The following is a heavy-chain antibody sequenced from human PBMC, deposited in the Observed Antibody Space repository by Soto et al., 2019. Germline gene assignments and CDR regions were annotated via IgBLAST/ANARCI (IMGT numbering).Heavy chain of an antibody. CDR1: GFDFSTYW. J-gene: IGHJ4*02. CDR3: IRASGVAGTGAYF. V-gene: IGHV3-74*02. CDR2: ISGGGGT. D-gene: IGHD6-19*01. Sequence: EVQLVESGGGLVQPGGSLRLSCAASGFDFSTYWMHWVRQAPGKGLVWVSRISGGGGTTDADSVEGRFTISRDNANNIVYLQMNSLTEEDTAMYYCIRASGVAGTGAYFWGQGTLVTVSS.